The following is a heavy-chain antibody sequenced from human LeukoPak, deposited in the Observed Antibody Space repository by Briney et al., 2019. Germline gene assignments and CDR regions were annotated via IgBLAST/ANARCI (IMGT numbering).Heavy chain of an antibody. CDR3: AREATGDGFEL. CDR1: GYSFTGYY. Sequence: GASMKVSCKASGYSFTGYYMHWVRQSPGQGLEWMGCINPNSGGTDYAQKFQGRVTMTRDTSISTAYMELSRLTSDDTAVYYCAREATGDGFELWGQGTMVTVSS. J-gene: IGHJ3*01. CDR2: INPNSGGT. V-gene: IGHV1-2*02. D-gene: IGHD3-9*01.